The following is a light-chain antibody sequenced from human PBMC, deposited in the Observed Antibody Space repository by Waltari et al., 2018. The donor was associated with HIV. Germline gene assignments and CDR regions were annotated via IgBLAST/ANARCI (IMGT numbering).Light chain of an antibody. CDR1: QGIRNY. J-gene: IGKJ1*01. CDR3: LQYDNLWT. V-gene: IGKV1-5*03. CDR2: EAS. Sequence: DIEVTQPPSTLTASVGDTVSLTCRASQGIRNYLAWYQQKPGRAPQLLISEASSLESGVPSRFSGSGSGTVFTLTISSLQPDDFATYYCLQYDNLWTVGQGTKVE.